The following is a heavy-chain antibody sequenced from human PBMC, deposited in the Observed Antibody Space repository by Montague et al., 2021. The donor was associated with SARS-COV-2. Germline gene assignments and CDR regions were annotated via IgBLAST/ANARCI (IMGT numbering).Heavy chain of an antibody. CDR1: GGSISSYY. V-gene: IGHV4-59*01. CDR3: AGPGGDCSGGSCYYVY. CDR2: IYYSGSS. D-gene: IGHD2-15*01. Sequence: SETLSLTCTVSGGSISSYYWSWIRQPPGKGLEWIGYIYYSGSSNYNPSFKSRVTISIDTSKNQFSLNLNSVTAADGAVYYCAGPGGDCSGGSCYYVYWGQGTLVTVSS. J-gene: IGHJ4*02.